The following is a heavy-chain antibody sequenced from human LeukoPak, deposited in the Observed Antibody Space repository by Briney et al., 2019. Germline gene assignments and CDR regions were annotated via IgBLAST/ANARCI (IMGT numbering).Heavy chain of an antibody. J-gene: IGHJ5*02. Sequence: ASVKVSCKASGYTFTGYYMHWVRQAPGQGLEWMGRINPNSGGTNYAQKFQDRVTMTMDTSISTAYMELSRLRSDDTAVYYCARDPYCGGDCYLASWGQGTLVTVSS. CDR3: ARDPYCGGDCYLAS. D-gene: IGHD2-21*02. CDR2: INPNSGGT. V-gene: IGHV1-2*06. CDR1: GYTFTGYY.